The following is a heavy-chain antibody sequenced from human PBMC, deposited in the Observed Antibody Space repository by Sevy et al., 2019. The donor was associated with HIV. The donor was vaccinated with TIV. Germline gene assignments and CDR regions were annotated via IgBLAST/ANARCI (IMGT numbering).Heavy chain of an antibody. J-gene: IGHJ4*02. CDR3: ARVEDNYYGSGIFDY. D-gene: IGHD3-10*01. Sequence: GGSLRLSCAASGFTFSSYAMHWVRQAPGKGLEWVAVISYDGSNKYYADSVKGRFTISRDNSKNTLYLQMNSLRAEDTAVYYCARVEDNYYGSGIFDYWGQGTLVTVSS. V-gene: IGHV3-30-3*01. CDR1: GFTFSSYA. CDR2: ISYDGSNK.